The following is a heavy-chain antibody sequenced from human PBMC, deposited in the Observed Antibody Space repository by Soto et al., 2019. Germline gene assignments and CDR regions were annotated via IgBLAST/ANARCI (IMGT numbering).Heavy chain of an antibody. Sequence: EVQLLESGGALVQSGGSLRLSCAASGFTFNNYAMGWVRLAPGKGLQWVSSISSSGDSTYYRDSVKGRFTISRDNSKNTLYVQMTSLRVEDTAVYYCARDADYPDGTGYYREWWYYPIDVWGQGTTVTVSS. D-gene: IGHD3-22*01. V-gene: IGHV3-23*01. CDR1: GFTFNNYA. J-gene: IGHJ6*02. CDR3: ARDADYPDGTGYYREWWYYPIDV. CDR2: ISSSGDST.